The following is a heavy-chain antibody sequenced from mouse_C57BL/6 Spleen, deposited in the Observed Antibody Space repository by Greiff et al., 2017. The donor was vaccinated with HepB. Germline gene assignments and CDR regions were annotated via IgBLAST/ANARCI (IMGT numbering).Heavy chain of an antibody. CDR1: GYTFTSYW. CDR3: ARRGAYGNYNYFDY. CDR2: IDPSDSET. J-gene: IGHJ2*01. Sequence: VQLQQPGAELVRPGSSVKLSCKASGYTFTSYWMHWVKQRPIQGLEWIGNIDPSDSETHYNQKFKDKATLTVDKSSSTAYMQLSSLTSEGSAVYYCARRGAYGNYNYFDYWGQGTTLTVSS. V-gene: IGHV1-52*01. D-gene: IGHD2-1*01.